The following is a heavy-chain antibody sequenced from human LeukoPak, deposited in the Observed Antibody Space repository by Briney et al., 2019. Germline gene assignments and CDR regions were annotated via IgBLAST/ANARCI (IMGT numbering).Heavy chain of an antibody. CDR2: INHSGST. V-gene: IGHV4-34*01. Sequence: SETLSLTCAVYGGSFSGYYWSWIRQPPGKGLEWIGEINHSGSTNYNPSLKSRVTISVDTSKNQFSLKLSSVTAADTAVYYCAREVAYYDILTGYKNRYYYYYMDVWGKGTTVTISS. D-gene: IGHD3-9*01. J-gene: IGHJ6*03. CDR1: GGSFSGYY. CDR3: AREVAYYDILTGYKNRYYYYYMDV.